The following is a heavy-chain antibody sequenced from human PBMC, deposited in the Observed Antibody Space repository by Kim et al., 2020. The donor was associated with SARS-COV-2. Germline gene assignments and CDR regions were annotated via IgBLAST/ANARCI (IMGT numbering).Heavy chain of an antibody. D-gene: IGHD1-1*01. CDR2: ISYDGSNK. V-gene: IGHV3-30*18. CDR3: ANGNMDV. CDR1: GFTFSSYG. Sequence: GGSLRLSCAASGFTFSSYGMHWVRQAPGKGLEWVAVISYDGSNKYYADSVKGRFTISRDNSKNTLYLQMNSLRAEDTAVYYCANGNMDVWGQGTTVTVYS. J-gene: IGHJ6*02.